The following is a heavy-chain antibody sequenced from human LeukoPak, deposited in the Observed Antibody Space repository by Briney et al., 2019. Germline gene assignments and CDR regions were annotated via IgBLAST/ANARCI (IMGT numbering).Heavy chain of an antibody. V-gene: IGHV1-46*01. D-gene: IGHD3-22*01. Sequence: ASVKVSCKASGYTFTNYYLQWVRQPPAQGLEWMGIINPSGGATSYAHKFQGRVTLTRDTSTSPVYIELSSLRSEDTAVYYCARAYYYESSGYCPGGDCWGQGTLVTVSS. CDR1: GYTFTNYY. J-gene: IGHJ4*02. CDR2: INPSGGAT. CDR3: ARAYYYESSGYCPGGDC.